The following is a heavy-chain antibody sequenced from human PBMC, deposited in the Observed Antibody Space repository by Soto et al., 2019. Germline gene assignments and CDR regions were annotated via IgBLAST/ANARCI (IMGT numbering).Heavy chain of an antibody. J-gene: IGHJ4*02. D-gene: IGHD2-21*02. CDR3: AKDPPYVVVTALPDY. CDR1: GFTFSSYG. Sequence: GGSLRLSCAASGFTFSSYGMHWVRQAPGKGLEWVAVISYDGSNKYYADSVKGRFTISRDNSKNTLYLQMNSLRAEDTAVYYCAKDPPYVVVTALPDYWGQGTLVTVSS. CDR2: ISYDGSNK. V-gene: IGHV3-30*18.